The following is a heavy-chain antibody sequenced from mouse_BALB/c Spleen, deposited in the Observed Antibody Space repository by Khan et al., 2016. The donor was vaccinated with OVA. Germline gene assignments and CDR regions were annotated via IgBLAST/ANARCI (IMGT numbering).Heavy chain of an antibody. V-gene: IGHV1-54*01. D-gene: IGHD2-10*01. CDR2: INPGSGGT. CDR3: ARNNKAYYGNYDTMDY. CDR1: GYAFTNYL. Sequence: QVQLQQSGAELVRPGTSVKVSCQASGYAFTNYLIEWIKQRPGQGLEWIGVINPGSGGTNYNEKFKGKATLTADKSSSTAYMQLSSLTSDDSAVYFCARNNKAYYGNYDTMDYWGQGTSVTVSS. J-gene: IGHJ4*01.